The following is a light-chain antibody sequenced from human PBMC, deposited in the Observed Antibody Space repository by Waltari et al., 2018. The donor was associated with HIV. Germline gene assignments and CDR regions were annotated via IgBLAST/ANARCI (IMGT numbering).Light chain of an antibody. CDR3: QRYNTSSPWT. Sequence: DIQMTQSPSALSASVGDRITITCRASQSISTWLAWYQQKPGKAPKILAYKASSVESGVPPRFCGSGSGTEFSLTINHLQPDDFATYYCQRYNTSSPWTFGQGTRLDI. CDR2: KAS. CDR1: QSISTW. J-gene: IGKJ1*01. V-gene: IGKV1-5*03.